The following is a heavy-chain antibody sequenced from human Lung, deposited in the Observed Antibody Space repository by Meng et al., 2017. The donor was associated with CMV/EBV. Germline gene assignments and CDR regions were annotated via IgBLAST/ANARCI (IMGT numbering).Heavy chain of an antibody. CDR2: IPHRGSS. D-gene: IGHD3-10*01. J-gene: IGHJ1*01. CDR3: LRRSGGSV. Sequence: QVRWGEPGRGLSTPSETLSLTYAVSGSAMTNHKWWAGVRQPPGEGLEWFGEIPHRGSSAYNPSLKSRVSMSIDKSKNQFSLKLTSVTAADTAVYHCLRRSGGSVWGQGTLVTVSS. V-gene: IGHV4-4*02. CDR1: GSAMTNHKW.